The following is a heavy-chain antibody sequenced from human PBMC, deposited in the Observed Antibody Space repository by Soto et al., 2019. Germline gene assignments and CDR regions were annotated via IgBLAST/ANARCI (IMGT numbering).Heavy chain of an antibody. D-gene: IGHD2-15*01. CDR1: GYSFTSYW. Sequence: PGESLKISCKGSGYSFTSYWISWVRQMPGKGLEWMGRIDPSDSYTNYSPSSQGHVTISADKSISTAYLQWSSLKASDTAMYYCANEYSEPYYYGMDVWGQGTTVTVSS. CDR2: IDPSDSYT. V-gene: IGHV5-10-1*01. J-gene: IGHJ6*01. CDR3: ANEYSEPYYYGMDV.